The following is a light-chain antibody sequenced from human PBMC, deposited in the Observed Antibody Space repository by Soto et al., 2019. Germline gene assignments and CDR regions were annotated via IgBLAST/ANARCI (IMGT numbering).Light chain of an antibody. V-gene: IGKV3-15*01. Sequence: EIGMTQSPATLSVSPGERATLSCRASQSVSSNLAWYQQKPGQARRLLIYGASTRATAIPARFSGSGSGTEFTLTISSLQSEHFAVYICQQYNYWPPITFGQGKRLEI. J-gene: IGKJ5*01. CDR3: QQYNYWPPIT. CDR1: QSVSSN. CDR2: GAS.